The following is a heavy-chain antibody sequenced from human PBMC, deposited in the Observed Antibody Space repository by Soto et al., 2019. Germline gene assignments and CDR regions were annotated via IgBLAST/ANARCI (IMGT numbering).Heavy chain of an antibody. CDR3: ASYSSGWYDVSY. D-gene: IGHD6-19*01. J-gene: IGHJ4*02. CDR1: GGSVSSGSYY. CDR2: IYYSGST. Sequence: QVQLQESGPGLVKPSETLSLTCTVSGGSVSSGSYYWSWIRQAPGKGLEWIGYIYYSGSTNYNPSLMRRVTISVDTSKNQSSLKLNSVTAADTAVYYCASYSSGWYDVSYWGQGTLVTVSS. V-gene: IGHV4-61*01.